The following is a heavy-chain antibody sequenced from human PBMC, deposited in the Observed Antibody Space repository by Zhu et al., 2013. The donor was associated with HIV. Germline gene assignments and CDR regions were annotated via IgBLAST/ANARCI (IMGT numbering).Heavy chain of an antibody. CDR3: ARDRYIAAYSYWYFDL. D-gene: IGHD6-25*01. J-gene: IGHJ2*01. Sequence: QVQLVQSGAEVKKPGASVKVSCKASGYTFTGYHIHWLRQAPGQGLERMGWVDPKTGGTIYAQKLQGRVTMTTDTSTSTAYMELRSLRSDDTAVYYCARDRYIAAYSYWYFDLWGLAPWSLSPQ. CDR2: VDPKTGGT. CDR1: GYTFTGYH. V-gene: IGHV1-2*02.